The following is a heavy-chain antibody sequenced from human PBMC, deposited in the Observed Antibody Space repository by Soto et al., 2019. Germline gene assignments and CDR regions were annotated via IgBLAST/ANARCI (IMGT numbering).Heavy chain of an antibody. CDR1: GFTFSSYG. V-gene: IGHV3-33*01. CDR3: ARDFGIDYYDSSGYFDY. J-gene: IGHJ4*02. Sequence: PGGSLRLSCAASGFTFSSYGMHWVRQAPGKGLEWVAVIWYDGSNKYYADSVKGRFTISRDNSKNTLYLQMNSLRAEGTAVYYCARDFGIDYYDSSGYFDYWGQGTLVTVSS. CDR2: IWYDGSNK. D-gene: IGHD3-22*01.